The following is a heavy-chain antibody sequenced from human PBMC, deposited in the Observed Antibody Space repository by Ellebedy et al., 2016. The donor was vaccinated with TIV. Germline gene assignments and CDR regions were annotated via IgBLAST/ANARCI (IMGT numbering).Heavy chain of an antibody. CDR1: GFTFSSYG. D-gene: IGHD4-23*01. J-gene: IGHJ3*02. CDR2: ISYDGSNK. CDR3: AREGATVAAWGAFDI. V-gene: IGHV3-30*03. Sequence: GESLKISCAASGFTFSSYGMHWVRQAPGKGLEWVAVISYDGSNKYYADSVKGRFTTSRDNSKNTLYLQMNSLRAEDTAVYYCAREGATVAAWGAFDIWGQGTMVTVSS.